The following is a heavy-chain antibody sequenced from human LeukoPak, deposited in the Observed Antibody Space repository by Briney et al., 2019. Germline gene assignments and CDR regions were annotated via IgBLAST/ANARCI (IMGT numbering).Heavy chain of an antibody. V-gene: IGHV3-7*01. CDR3: ARKFTVAGINWYFDL. J-gene: IGHJ2*01. CDR1: GFTFSTYW. D-gene: IGHD6-19*01. Sequence: GGSLRLSCAASGFTFSTYWMGWVRQVPGKGLEWVANIKHDGSKRYYVDSVKGRFTISRDNAKNSLYLQMDSLRAEDTAVYFCARKFTVAGINWYFDLWGRGTLVTVSS. CDR2: IKHDGSKR.